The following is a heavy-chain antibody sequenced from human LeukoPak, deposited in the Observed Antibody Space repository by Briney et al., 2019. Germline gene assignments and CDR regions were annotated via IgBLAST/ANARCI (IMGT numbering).Heavy chain of an antibody. V-gene: IGHV3-66*01. CDR3: ARETGDVEGGFDY. CDR2: IYSGGST. CDR1: GFTFSSYS. J-gene: IGHJ4*02. Sequence: QAGGSLRLSCAASGFTFSSYSMNWVRQAPGKGLEWVSVIYSGGSTYYADSVKGRFTISRDNSKNTLYLQMNSLRAEDTAVYYCARETGDVEGGFDYWGQGTLVTVSS. D-gene: IGHD7-27*01.